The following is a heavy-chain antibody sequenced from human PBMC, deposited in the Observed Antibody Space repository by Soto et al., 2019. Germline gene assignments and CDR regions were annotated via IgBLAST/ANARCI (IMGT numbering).Heavy chain of an antibody. D-gene: IGHD1-26*01. V-gene: IGHV3-66*01. Sequence: GGSLRLSCAASGFTVSSNYMSWVRQAPGEGLEWVSVIYSGGSTYYADSVKGRFTISRDNSKNTLYLQMNSLRAEDTAVYYCARDREPNYYYYMDVWGKGTTVTVSS. CDR1: GFTVSSNY. CDR2: IYSGGST. CDR3: ARDREPNYYYYMDV. J-gene: IGHJ6*03.